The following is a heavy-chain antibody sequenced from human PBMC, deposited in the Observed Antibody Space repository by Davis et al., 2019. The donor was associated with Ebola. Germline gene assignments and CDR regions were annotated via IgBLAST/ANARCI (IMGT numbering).Heavy chain of an antibody. V-gene: IGHV4-34*01. CDR2: INHSGST. Sequence: PSETLSLTFPLSSCSFSGYSWSWIRQPPGKGLEWIGEINHSGSTNYNPSLKSRVTISVDTSKNQFSLKLSSVTAADTAVYYCARDLATTSDYWGQGTLVTVSS. J-gene: IGHJ4*02. D-gene: IGHD4-11*01. CDR1: SCSFSGYS. CDR3: ARDLATTSDY.